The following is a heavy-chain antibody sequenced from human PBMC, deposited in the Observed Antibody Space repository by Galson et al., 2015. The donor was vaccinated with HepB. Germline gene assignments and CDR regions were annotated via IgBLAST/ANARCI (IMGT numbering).Heavy chain of an antibody. J-gene: IGHJ4*02. CDR2: IGTGSKTI. CDR1: GFTFSNYG. Sequence: SLRLSCATSGFTFSNYGMNWVRQAPGKGLEWVSYIGTGSKTIYYADSVKGRFTISRDNAKNSLFLQVNSLRVEDTAVYYCARDRWAAAGRNFDYWGQGTLVTVSS. D-gene: IGHD6-13*01. V-gene: IGHV3-48*01. CDR3: ARDRWAAAGRNFDY.